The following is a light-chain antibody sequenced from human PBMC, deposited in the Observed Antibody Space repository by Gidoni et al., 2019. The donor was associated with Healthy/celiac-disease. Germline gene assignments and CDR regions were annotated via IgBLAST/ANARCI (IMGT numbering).Light chain of an antibody. CDR3: QQYGSSPKDS. CDR1: QSVSSSY. Sequence: EIVLTQSPGTLSLSPGERATLSCRASQSVSSSYLAWYQQKPGQAPRLLIYGASCRATGIPDRFSGSGSGTDFTLTISRLEPEDFAVYYCQQYGSSPKDSFGQGTKVEIK. CDR2: GAS. V-gene: IGKV3-20*01. J-gene: IGKJ1*01.